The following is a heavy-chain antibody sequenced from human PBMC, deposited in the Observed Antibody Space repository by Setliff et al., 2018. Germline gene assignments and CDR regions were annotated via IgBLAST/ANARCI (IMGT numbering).Heavy chain of an antibody. Sequence: ASVKVSCKASGYTFTGYYMHWVRQAPGQGLEWMGRINPNSGGTNYAQKFQGRVTMTRDTSISTAYMELSRLRSDDTAVYYCARSNYDLLTGCDCWGQGTLVTVSS. CDR1: GYTFTGYY. J-gene: IGHJ4*02. CDR3: ARSNYDLLTGCDC. D-gene: IGHD3-9*01. V-gene: IGHV1-2*06. CDR2: INPNSGGT.